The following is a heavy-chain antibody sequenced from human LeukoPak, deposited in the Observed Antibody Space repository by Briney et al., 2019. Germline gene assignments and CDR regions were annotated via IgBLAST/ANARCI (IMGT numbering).Heavy chain of an antibody. CDR2: SNPSGGNT. J-gene: IGHJ4*02. D-gene: IGHD1-26*01. CDR3: AREVGIRGHFDY. V-gene: IGHV1-46*01. Sequence: ASVRVSCRASGYNFTSFFMDWVRQAPGQWLEWMGISNPSGGNTGYAQKFQGRVTMTRDTSTSTVYMELSSLRSEDTAVYYCAREVGIRGHFDYWGRGTPVTVSS. CDR1: GYNFTSFF.